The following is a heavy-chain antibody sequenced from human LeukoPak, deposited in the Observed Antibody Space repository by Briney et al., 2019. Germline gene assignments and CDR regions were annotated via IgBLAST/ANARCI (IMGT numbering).Heavy chain of an antibody. D-gene: IGHD3-22*01. Sequence: ASVKVSCKASGYTFTDYYMHWVRQAPGQGLEWMGWINPNSGGTNYAQKFQGRVTMTRDTSISTAYMELSRLRSDDTAEYYCARAMIVVFNCFDPWGQGTLVTVSS. J-gene: IGHJ5*02. CDR2: INPNSGGT. CDR1: GYTFTDYY. V-gene: IGHV1-2*02. CDR3: ARAMIVVFNCFDP.